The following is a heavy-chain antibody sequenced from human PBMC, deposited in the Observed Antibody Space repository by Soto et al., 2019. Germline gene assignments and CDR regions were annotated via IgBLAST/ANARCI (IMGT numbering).Heavy chain of an antibody. V-gene: IGHV4-34*01. CDR2: INHSGST. CDR3: ARGRNYDYIWGSYRKSPYYFDY. CDR1: GGSFSGYY. J-gene: IGHJ4*02. D-gene: IGHD3-16*02. Sequence: PSETLSLTCAVYGGSFSGYYWSWIRQPPGKGLEWIGEINHSGSTNYNPSLKSRVTISVDTSKNQFSLKLSSVTAADTAVYYCARGRNYDYIWGSYRKSPYYFDYWGQGTLVTVSS.